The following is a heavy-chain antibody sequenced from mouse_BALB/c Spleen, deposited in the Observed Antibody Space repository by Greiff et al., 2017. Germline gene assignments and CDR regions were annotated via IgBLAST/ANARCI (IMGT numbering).Heavy chain of an antibody. CDR2: IRNKANGYTT. CDR3: AREGDYYYGSSGGYAMDD. Sequence: EVQLVESGGGLVQPGGSLRLSCATSGFTFTDYYMSWVRQPPGKALEWLGFIRNKANGYTTEYSASVKGRFTISRDNSQSILYLQMNTLRAEDSATYYCAREGDYYYGSSGGYAMDDWGQGTSVTVSS. D-gene: IGHD1-1*01. CDR1: GFTFTDYY. V-gene: IGHV7-3*02. J-gene: IGHJ4*01.